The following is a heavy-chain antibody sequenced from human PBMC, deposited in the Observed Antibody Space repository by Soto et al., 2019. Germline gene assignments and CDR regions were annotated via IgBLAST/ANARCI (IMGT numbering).Heavy chain of an antibody. Sequence: GGSLRLSCAASGFTFSSYGMHWVRQAPGKGLEWVAVISYDGSNKYYADSVKGRFTISRDNSKNTLYLQMNSLRAEDTAVYYCAKEYTSGVGANNDAFDIWGQGTMVTVSS. J-gene: IGHJ3*02. V-gene: IGHV3-30*18. CDR2: ISYDGSNK. D-gene: IGHD1-26*01. CDR3: AKEYTSGVGANNDAFDI. CDR1: GFTFSSYG.